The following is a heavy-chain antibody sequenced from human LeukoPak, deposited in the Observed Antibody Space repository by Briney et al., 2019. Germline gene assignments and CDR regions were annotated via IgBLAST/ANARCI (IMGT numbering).Heavy chain of an antibody. Sequence: ASVKVSCKVSGYTLTELSMHWVRQAPGKGLEWMGGFDPEDGETIYARKFQGRVTMTEDTSTDTAYMELSSLRSEDTAVYYCATANVLRYFDWLLNGLYYFDYWGQGTLVTVSS. CDR1: GYTLTELS. V-gene: IGHV1-24*01. CDR2: FDPEDGET. CDR3: ATANVLRYFDWLLNGLYYFDY. J-gene: IGHJ4*02. D-gene: IGHD3-9*01.